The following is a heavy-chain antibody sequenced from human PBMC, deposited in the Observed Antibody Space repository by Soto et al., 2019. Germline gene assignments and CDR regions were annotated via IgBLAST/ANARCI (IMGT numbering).Heavy chain of an antibody. CDR2: INAGNGNT. Sequence: ASVKVSCKASGYTFTSYAMHWVRQAPGQRLEWMGWINAGNGNTKYSQKFQGRVTITRDTSASTAYMELSSLRSEDTAVYYCVRVSERWYEDYWGQGTLVTVSS. D-gene: IGHD6-13*01. V-gene: IGHV1-3*01. CDR1: GYTFTSYA. J-gene: IGHJ4*02. CDR3: VRVSERWYEDY.